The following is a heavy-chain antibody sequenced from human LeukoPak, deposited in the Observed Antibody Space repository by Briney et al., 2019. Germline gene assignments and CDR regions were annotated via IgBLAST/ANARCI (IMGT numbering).Heavy chain of an antibody. D-gene: IGHD6-6*01. CDR2: ISSNGGST. CDR3: ARGRGMDSSSSDRDY. Sequence: GGSLRLSCAASGFTFSSYAMHWVRQAPGKGLEYVSAISSNGGSTYYANSVKGRFTISRDNSKNTLYLQMGSLRAEDMAVYYCARGRGMDSSSSDRDYWGQGTLVTVSS. V-gene: IGHV3-64*01. J-gene: IGHJ4*02. CDR1: GFTFSSYA.